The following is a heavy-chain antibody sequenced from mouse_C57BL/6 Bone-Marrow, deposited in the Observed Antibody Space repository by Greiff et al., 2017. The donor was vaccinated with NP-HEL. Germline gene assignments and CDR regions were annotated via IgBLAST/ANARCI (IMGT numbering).Heavy chain of an antibody. CDR1: GFTFSSYA. CDR3: ARGAFYDYAAY. J-gene: IGHJ4*01. V-gene: IGHV5-4*01. Sequence: EVQGVESGGGLVKPGGSLKLSCAASGFTFSSYAMSWVRQTPEKRLEWVATISDGGSYTYYPDNVKGRFTISRDNAKNNLYLQMSHLKSEDTAMYYCARGAFYDYAAYWGQGTSVTVSS. CDR2: ISDGGSYT. D-gene: IGHD2-4*01.